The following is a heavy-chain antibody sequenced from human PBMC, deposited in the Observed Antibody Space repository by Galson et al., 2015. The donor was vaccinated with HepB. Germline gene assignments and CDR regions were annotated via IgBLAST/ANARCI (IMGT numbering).Heavy chain of an antibody. D-gene: IGHD3-22*01. J-gene: IGHJ4*02. CDR1: GYTFTSYG. CDR3: ARDGLWYDSSGYYLPFDY. CDR2: ISAYNGNT. Sequence: SVKVSCKASGYTFTSYGISWVRQAPGQGLEWMGWISAYNGNTNYAQKLQGRVTVTTDTSTSTAYMELRSLRSDDTAVYYCARDGLWYDSSGYYLPFDYWGQGTLVTVSS. V-gene: IGHV1-18*01.